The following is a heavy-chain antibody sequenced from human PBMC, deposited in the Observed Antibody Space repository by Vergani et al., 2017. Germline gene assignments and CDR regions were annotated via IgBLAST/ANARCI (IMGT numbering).Heavy chain of an antibody. CDR1: GFTFVDYT. D-gene: IGHD3-9*01. CDR3: AKESGYDILTGYDDAFDI. J-gene: IGHJ3*02. V-gene: IGHV3-43*01. Sequence: EVQLVESGGVVVQPGGSLRLSCAASGFTFVDYTMHWVRQAPGKGLEWVSLISWDGGSTYYADSVKGRFTISRDNSKNSLYLQMNSLRTEDTALYYCAKESGYDILTGYDDAFDIWGQGTMVTVSS. CDR2: ISWDGGST.